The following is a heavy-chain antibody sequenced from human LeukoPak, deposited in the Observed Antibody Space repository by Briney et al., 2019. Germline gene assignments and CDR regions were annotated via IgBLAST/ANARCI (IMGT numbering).Heavy chain of an antibody. CDR1: GGSISSSSYY. D-gene: IGHD2-15*01. Sequence: PSETLSLTCTVSGGSISSSSYYWGWIRQPPGKGLEWIGSIYYSGSTYYNPSLKSRVTISVDTSKNQFSLKLSSVTAADTAVYYCARVTQVVVTAFGNWFDPWGQGTLVTVSS. J-gene: IGHJ5*02. V-gene: IGHV4-39*07. CDR2: IYYSGST. CDR3: ARVTQVVVTAFGNWFDP.